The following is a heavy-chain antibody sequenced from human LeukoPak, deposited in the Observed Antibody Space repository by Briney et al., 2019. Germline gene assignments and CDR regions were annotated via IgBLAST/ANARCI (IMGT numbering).Heavy chain of an antibody. J-gene: IGHJ4*02. CDR1: GGTFSSYA. Sequence: ASVKVSCKASGGTFSSYAISWVRQAPGQALEWMGRIIPIFGIANYAQKFQGRVTITADKSTSTAYMELSSLRSEDTAVYYCARVNTTDTAMVTGVFDYWGQGTLVTVSS. CDR3: ARVNTTDTAMVTGVFDY. V-gene: IGHV1-69*04. D-gene: IGHD5-18*01. CDR2: IIPIFGIA.